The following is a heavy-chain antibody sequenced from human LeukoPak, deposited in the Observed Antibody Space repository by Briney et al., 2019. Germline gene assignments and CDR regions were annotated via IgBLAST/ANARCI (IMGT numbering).Heavy chain of an antibody. V-gene: IGHV3-66*01. CDR3: ARDPKSKSSSWSGISDY. Sequence: TGGSLRLSCAASGFTVSSNYMSWVRQAPGKGLEWVSVIYSGGSTYYADSVKGRFTISRDNSKNTLYLQMNSLRAEDTAVYYCARDPKSKSSSWSGISDYWGQGTLVTVSS. J-gene: IGHJ4*02. CDR2: IYSGGST. D-gene: IGHD6-13*01. CDR1: GFTVSSNY.